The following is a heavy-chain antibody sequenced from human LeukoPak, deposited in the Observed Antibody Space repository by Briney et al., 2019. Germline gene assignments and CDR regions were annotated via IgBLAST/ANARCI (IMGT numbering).Heavy chain of an antibody. CDR2: IRGNGDT. Sequence: PGGSLRLSCAVSGLSFSSFAMSWARQGPARGREWVSSIRGNGDTFYADSVKGRFTLSSDSSTTTVYVQLNNLRVEDTAIYYCARASWVSSTDAVRWGQGTLVTVSS. V-gene: IGHV3-23*01. D-gene: IGHD3-16*01. J-gene: IGHJ4*02. CDR1: GLSFSSFA. CDR3: ARASWVSSTDAVR.